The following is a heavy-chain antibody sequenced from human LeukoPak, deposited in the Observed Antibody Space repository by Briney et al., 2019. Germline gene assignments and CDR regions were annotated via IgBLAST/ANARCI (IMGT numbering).Heavy chain of an antibody. V-gene: IGHV3-64*01. D-gene: IGHD6-19*01. J-gene: IGHJ4*02. CDR3: ARDFSSGWYTGTLGY. CDR1: GFTFSSYA. CDR2: ISSNGGST. Sequence: GGSLRLSCAASGFTFSSYAMHWVRQAPGKGLEYVSAISSNGGSTYYANSVKGRFTISRDNSKNTLYLQMGSLRAEDMAVYYCARDFSSGWYTGTLGYWGQGTLVTVSS.